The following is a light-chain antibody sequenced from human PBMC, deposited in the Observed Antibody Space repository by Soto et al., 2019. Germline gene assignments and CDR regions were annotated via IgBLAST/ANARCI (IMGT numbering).Light chain of an antibody. V-gene: IGKV1-27*01. J-gene: IGKJ5*01. CDR3: XXYNSAPIT. Sequence: DIQMTQSPSSLSASVGDRVTITCRASQGISNYLAWYQQKPGKVPKLLIYAASTLQSGVPSRFSGSGSGTDFTLTISSLQPEDVATYXXXXYNSAPITFGQGTRLEIK. CDR2: AAS. CDR1: QGISNY.